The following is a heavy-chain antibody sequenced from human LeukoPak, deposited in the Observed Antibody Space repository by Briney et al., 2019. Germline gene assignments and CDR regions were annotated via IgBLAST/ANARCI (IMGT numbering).Heavy chain of an antibody. CDR3: ARDLTSGLDV. CDR2: IYYSGST. CDR1: GGSISSGDYH. V-gene: IGHV4-30-4*01. Sequence: SETLSLTCTVSGGSISSGDYHWSWIRQPPGKGLEWIGYIYYSGSTYYNPSLKSRVTISVDTSKNQFSLKLSSVTAVDTAVYYCARDLTSGLDVWGKGTTVTVSS. D-gene: IGHD1-14*01. J-gene: IGHJ6*04.